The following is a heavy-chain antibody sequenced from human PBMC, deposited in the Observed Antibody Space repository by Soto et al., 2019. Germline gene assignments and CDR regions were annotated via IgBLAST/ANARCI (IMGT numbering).Heavy chain of an antibody. CDR1: GGSVSSSSSY. CDR2: IYYSGST. Sequence: SETLSLTCTVSGGSVSSSSSYWGWIRQPPGKGLEWIGSIYYSGSTFYNPSLKSRVTISVDTSKNQFSLKLSSVTAADTAVYYCSSSRYGGSVVDWGQGTQVTVS. D-gene: IGHD1-26*01. J-gene: IGHJ4*02. V-gene: IGHV4-39*01. CDR3: SSSRYGGSVVD.